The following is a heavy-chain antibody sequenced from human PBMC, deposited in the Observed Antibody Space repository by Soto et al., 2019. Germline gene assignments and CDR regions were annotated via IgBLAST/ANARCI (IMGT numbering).Heavy chain of an antibody. D-gene: IGHD3-22*01. J-gene: IGHJ4*02. V-gene: IGHV1-69*01. Sequence: QVQLVQSGAGVKKPGSSVKVSCKASGGTFSSYAISWVRQAPGQGLEWMGGIIPIFGTANYAQKFQGRVTITADESTSTAYMELSSLRSEDTAVYYCARGGRRYDSSGYYLDYWGQGTLVTVSS. CDR3: ARGGRRYDSSGYYLDY. CDR1: GGTFSSYA. CDR2: IIPIFGTA.